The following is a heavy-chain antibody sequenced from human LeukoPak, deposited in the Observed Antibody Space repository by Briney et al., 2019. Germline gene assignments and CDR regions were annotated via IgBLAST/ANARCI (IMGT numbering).Heavy chain of an antibody. D-gene: IGHD3-3*01. V-gene: IGHV1-46*01. J-gene: IGHJ6*02. CDR1: GYTFTSYY. CDR3: ARPYYDFWSGYYGMDV. Sequence: ASVKVSCKASGYTFTSYYMHWVRQAPGQGLEWMGIINPSGGSTSYAQKFQGRVTMTRDTSTSTVYMELSSLRSEDTAVYYCARPYYDFWSGYYGMDVWGQGTTVTVSS. CDR2: INPSGGST.